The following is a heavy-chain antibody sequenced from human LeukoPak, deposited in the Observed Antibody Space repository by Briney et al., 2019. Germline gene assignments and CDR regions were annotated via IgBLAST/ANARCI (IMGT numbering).Heavy chain of an antibody. CDR1: GGSVSSNNYY. V-gene: IGHV4-39*01. Sequence: SETLSLTCTVSGGSVSSNNYYWGWIRQPPGKGLEWIGSIYYSGSTYYNPSLKSRVTISVDTSKNQFSLKLSSVTAADTAVYYCARRGIAAAGYNWFDPWGQGTLVTVSS. CDR3: ARRGIAAAGYNWFDP. CDR2: IYYSGST. J-gene: IGHJ5*02. D-gene: IGHD6-13*01.